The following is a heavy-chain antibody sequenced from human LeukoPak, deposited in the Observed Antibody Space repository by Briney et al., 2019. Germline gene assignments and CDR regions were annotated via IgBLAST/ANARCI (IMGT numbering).Heavy chain of an antibody. Sequence: GGSLRLSCAASGFTFSSYGMHWVRQAPGKGLEWVAFIRYDGSNKYYADSVKGRFTISRDNSKNTLYPQMNSLRAEDTAVYYCAKGRSVVVVAAIPFDYWGQGTLVTVSS. D-gene: IGHD2-15*01. CDR2: IRYDGSNK. V-gene: IGHV3-30*02. CDR3: AKGRSVVVVAAIPFDY. CDR1: GFTFSSYG. J-gene: IGHJ4*02.